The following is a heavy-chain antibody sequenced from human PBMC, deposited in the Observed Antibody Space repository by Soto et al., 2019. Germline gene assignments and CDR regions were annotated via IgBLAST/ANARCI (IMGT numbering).Heavy chain of an antibody. J-gene: IGHJ5*02. CDR2: IYTSGNT. CDR3: ARAPHSSYCSGGSCYFETNWFDP. Sequence: SETLSLTCTVSGGSIISYFWSWVRQPSGKGLEWIGRIYTSGNTDYNPSLKSRVTMSSDKSENQFSLKLSSVTAADTAVYYCARAPHSSYCSGGSCYFETNWFDPWGQGTLVTVSS. CDR1: GGSIISYF. V-gene: IGHV4-4*07. D-gene: IGHD2-15*01.